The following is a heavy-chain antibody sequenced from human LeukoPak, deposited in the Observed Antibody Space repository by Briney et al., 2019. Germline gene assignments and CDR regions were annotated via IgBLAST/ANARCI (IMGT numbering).Heavy chain of an antibody. CDR3: ARDPVSGSGSSHWGLFDY. CDR2: ISPSGDIT. Sequence: PGGSLRLSCAASGFTFSNHGMNWVRQAPGKGLEWVSGISPSGDITYYTDSVKGRFTISRDNSKNTLYVQMNSLRAEDTAVYYCARDPVSGSGSSHWGLFDYWGQGTLVTVSS. V-gene: IGHV3-23*01. D-gene: IGHD3-10*01. CDR1: GFTFSNHG. J-gene: IGHJ4*02.